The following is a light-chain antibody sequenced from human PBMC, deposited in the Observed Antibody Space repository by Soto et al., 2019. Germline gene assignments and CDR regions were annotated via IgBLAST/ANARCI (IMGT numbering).Light chain of an antibody. Sequence: SVLTQPPSLSGAAGQRVTISCTGSSSNIGAGYDVHWYQQLPGTAPKLLIYGNSNRPSGVPDRFSGSKSGTSASLAITGLQAEDEADYYCQSYDSSLSGSYVFGTGT. CDR3: QSYDSSLSGSYV. V-gene: IGLV1-40*01. CDR1: SSNIGAGYD. J-gene: IGLJ1*01. CDR2: GNS.